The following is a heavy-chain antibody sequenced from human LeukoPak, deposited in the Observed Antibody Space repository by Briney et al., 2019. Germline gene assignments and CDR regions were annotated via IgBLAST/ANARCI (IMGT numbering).Heavy chain of an antibody. Sequence: GGSLRRSCAASGFTVSSNYMTWVRQGPGKGLEWVSIIYSGGSTNYADSVKGRFAISRDTSKNTLYLQMNSLRAEDTAVYYCARGRTRRSPFDIWGRGTMVTVSS. CDR2: IYSGGST. J-gene: IGHJ3*02. CDR3: ARGRTRRSPFDI. V-gene: IGHV3-53*01. CDR1: GFTVSSNY. D-gene: IGHD1-14*01.